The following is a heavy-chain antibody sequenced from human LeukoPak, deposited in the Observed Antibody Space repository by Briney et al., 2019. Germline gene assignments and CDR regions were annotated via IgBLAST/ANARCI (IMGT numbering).Heavy chain of an antibody. J-gene: IGHJ5*02. CDR3: ARGNRPQRFYGSGSFDP. Sequence: ASVKVSCKAAGYTFTGYYMHWVRQGPGQGPEWMGWINTNTGNPTYAQGFTGRFVLSVDTSVSTAFLEITSLKSEDTGVYYCARGNRPQRFYGSGSFDPWGQGTLVSVTP. CDR2: INTNTGNP. CDR1: GYTFTGYY. D-gene: IGHD3-10*01. V-gene: IGHV7-4-1*02.